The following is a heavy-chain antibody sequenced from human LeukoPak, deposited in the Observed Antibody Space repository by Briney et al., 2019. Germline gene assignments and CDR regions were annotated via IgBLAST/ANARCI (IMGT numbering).Heavy chain of an antibody. J-gene: IGHJ4*02. V-gene: IGHV4-34*01. CDR3: ARSPRSYRFDY. Sequence: SETLSLTCSVYGGSFSGYYWSWIRQPPGKVLEWVGEINHSGSTNYNPFLKSRVTISVDTAKNQFCLKLSSLTAAATAVYYCARSPRSYRFDYWGQGTLVTVSS. D-gene: IGHD1-26*01. CDR2: INHSGST. CDR1: GGSFSGYY.